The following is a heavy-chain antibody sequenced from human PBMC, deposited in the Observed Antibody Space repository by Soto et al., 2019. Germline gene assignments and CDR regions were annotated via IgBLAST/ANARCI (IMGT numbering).Heavy chain of an antibody. D-gene: IGHD3-10*01. CDR1: GFTFDYYW. Sequence: EVQLVESGGGLVQPGESLRLSCAASGFTFDYYWMHWVRQAPGKGLVWVSRVHSDGTTTTYADSVKGRFTISRDNARNTVSLQMSSLRAEDTTIYYCARGDRGGFDLWGHGTVVTVSS. J-gene: IGHJ3*01. CDR3: ARGDRGGFDL. V-gene: IGHV3-74*01. CDR2: VHSDGTTT.